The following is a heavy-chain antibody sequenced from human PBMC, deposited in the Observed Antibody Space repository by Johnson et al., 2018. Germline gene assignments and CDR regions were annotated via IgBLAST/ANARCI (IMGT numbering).Heavy chain of an antibody. CDR3: WREGIAAAGENYDYYGMDV. Sequence: QVQLVQSGAEVKKPGSSVKVSCKASGGTFSSYAISWVRQAPGQGLEWMGGIIPIFGTTNYAQKFQGRVTITADESTSTAYMDLSSLRSEDTAVYYCWREGIAAAGENYDYYGMDVWGQGTTVTVSS. D-gene: IGHD6-13*01. CDR1: GGTFSSYA. V-gene: IGHV1-69*01. CDR2: IIPIFGTT. J-gene: IGHJ6*02.